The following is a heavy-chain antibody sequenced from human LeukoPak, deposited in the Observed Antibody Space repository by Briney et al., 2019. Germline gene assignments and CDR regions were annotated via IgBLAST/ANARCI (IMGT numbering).Heavy chain of an antibody. V-gene: IGHV1-69*05. Sequence: SVKVSCKASGGTFSSYAISWVRQAPGQGLEWMGGIIPIFGTANYAQKFQGRVTITRDTSASTAYMELSSLRSEDTAVFYCALGCSSSSYCYWGQGTLVTVSS. J-gene: IGHJ4*02. D-gene: IGHD2-2*01. CDR2: IIPIFGTA. CDR1: GGTFSSYA. CDR3: ALGCSSSSYCY.